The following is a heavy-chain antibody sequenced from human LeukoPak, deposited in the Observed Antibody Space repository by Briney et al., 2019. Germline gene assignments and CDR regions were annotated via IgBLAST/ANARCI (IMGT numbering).Heavy chain of an antibody. CDR3: ARGREWELLRSYFDY. CDR2: ISYDGSNK. CDR1: GFTFSSYA. V-gene: IGHV3-30-3*01. Sequence: GGSLRLSCAASGFTFSSYAIHWVRQAPGKGLEWVAVISYDGSNKYYADSVKGRFTISRDNSKNTLYLQMNSLRAEDTAVYYCARGREWELLRSYFDYWGQGTLVTVSS. J-gene: IGHJ4*02. D-gene: IGHD1-26*01.